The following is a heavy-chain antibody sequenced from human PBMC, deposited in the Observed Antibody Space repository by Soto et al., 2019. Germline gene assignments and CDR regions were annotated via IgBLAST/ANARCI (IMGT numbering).Heavy chain of an antibody. CDR2: VLPFLDVT. D-gene: IGHD1-1*01. V-gene: IGHV1-69*02. J-gene: IGHJ4*02. Sequence: QVQLVQSGSEVKEPESSVKISCKTYEDTFSIYTLSWVRQAPGQGLVWMGRVLPFLDVTTYSQRFQGRVTITADRSTTTAYMELSSLTFEDTAVYYCARDRKNINWPNFDSWGPGTLVTVSS. CDR3: ARDRKNINWPNFDS. CDR1: EDTFSIYT.